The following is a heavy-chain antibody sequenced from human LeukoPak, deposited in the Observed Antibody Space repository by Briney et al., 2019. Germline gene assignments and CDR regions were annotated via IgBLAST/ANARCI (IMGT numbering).Heavy chain of an antibody. D-gene: IGHD2-2*02. CDR2: IYTSGST. Sequence: SETLSLTCTVSGGSISSYYWSWIRQPAGKGLEWIGRIYTSGSTNYNPSLKSRVTMSVDTSKNQFPLKLSSVTAADTAVYYCARWVVPAAIPGANWFDPWGQGTLVTVSS. CDR1: GGSISSYY. CDR3: ARWVVPAAIPGANWFDP. J-gene: IGHJ5*02. V-gene: IGHV4-4*07.